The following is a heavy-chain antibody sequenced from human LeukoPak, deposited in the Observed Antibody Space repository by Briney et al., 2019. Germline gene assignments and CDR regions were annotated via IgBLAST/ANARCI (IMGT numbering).Heavy chain of an antibody. CDR2: ISNSDTTI. Sequence: PGGSLRLSCAASGFIFSDYYMSWIRQAPGKGLEWVSYISNSDTTIYYADSVKGRFTISRDNAKSSLYLQMHSLRAEDTAVYYCGRVNWAHGSGWTYNWFDPWGQGALVTVSS. D-gene: IGHD6-19*01. CDR1: GFIFSDYY. J-gene: IGHJ5*02. CDR3: GRVNWAHGSGWTYNWFDP. V-gene: IGHV3-11*04.